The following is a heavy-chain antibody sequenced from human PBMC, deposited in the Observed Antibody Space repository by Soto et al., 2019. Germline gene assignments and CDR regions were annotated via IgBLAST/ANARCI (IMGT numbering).Heavy chain of an antibody. J-gene: IGHJ3*01. CDR1: GGTFSSYA. Sequence: SVKVSCKASGGTFSSYAISWVRQAPGQGLEWMGGIIPIFGTANYAQKFQGRVTITADESTSTAYMELSSLRSEDTAVYYCARDLDATPYDSGPRGGWGQGTMVTV. D-gene: IGHD3-22*01. V-gene: IGHV1-69*13. CDR3: ARDLDATPYDSGPRGG. CDR2: IIPIFGTA.